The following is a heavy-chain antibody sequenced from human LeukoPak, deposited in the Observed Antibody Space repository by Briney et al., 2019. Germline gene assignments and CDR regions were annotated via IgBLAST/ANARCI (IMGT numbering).Heavy chain of an antibody. CDR2: ISGSGGST. CDR1: GFTFSSYA. Sequence: GGSLRLSCAASGFTFSSYAMSWVRQAPGKGLEWVSAISGSGGSTYYADSVKGRFTISRDNSKNTLYLQMNSLRAEDTAVYYCAKGTGAYNWNDGDAFDIWGQGTMVTVSS. CDR3: AKGTGAYNWNDGDAFDI. J-gene: IGHJ3*02. V-gene: IGHV3-23*01. D-gene: IGHD1-1*01.